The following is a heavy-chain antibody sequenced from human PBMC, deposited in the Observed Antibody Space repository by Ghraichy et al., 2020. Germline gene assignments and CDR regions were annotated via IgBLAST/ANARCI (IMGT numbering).Heavy chain of an antibody. Sequence: SGPTLVKPTQTLTLTCSFSGFSLSTGGMCVSWVRQPPGKALEWLARIDWDGDEYFSTSLESRLSISKDTAKNLVVLTMTNMDPVDTDTYYCARTQKGGSQRLDTRYRAYMAVWGKGTTVTVSS. J-gene: IGHJ6*03. CDR1: GFSLSTGGMC. CDR3: ARTQKGGSQRLDTRYRAYMAV. V-gene: IGHV2-70*11. CDR2: IDWDGDE. D-gene: IGHD3-16*01.